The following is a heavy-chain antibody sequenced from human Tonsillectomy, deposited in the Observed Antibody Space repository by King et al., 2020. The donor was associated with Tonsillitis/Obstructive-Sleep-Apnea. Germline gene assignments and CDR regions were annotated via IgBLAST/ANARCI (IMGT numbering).Heavy chain of an antibody. CDR1: GYTFTSYW. J-gene: IGHJ6*02. CDR3: ARRELEYRSSYYYYGMDV. CDR2: IDPSDSYT. V-gene: IGHV5-10-1*03. D-gene: IGHD6-6*01. Sequence: VQLVESGAEVKKPGESLRISCKGSGYTFTSYWIIWVRQMPGKGLEWMGRIDPSDSYTNYSPSFQGHVTISADKSISTAYLQWSSLKASDTAMYYCARRELEYRSSYYYYGMDVWGQGTPVTVSS.